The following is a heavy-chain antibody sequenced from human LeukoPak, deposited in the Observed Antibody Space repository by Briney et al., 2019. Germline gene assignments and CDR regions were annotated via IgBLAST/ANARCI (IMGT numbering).Heavy chain of an antibody. CDR3: ASAYYDFWSGYSNWFDP. D-gene: IGHD3-3*01. CDR1: GGYISSSSYY. CDR2: INHSGST. Sequence: SETLSLTCTVSGGYISSSSYYWGWVRQPPGKGLEWIGEINHSGSTNYNPSLKSRVTISVDTSKNQFSLKLSSVTAADTAVYYCASAYYDFWSGYSNWFDPWGQGTLVTVSS. J-gene: IGHJ5*02. V-gene: IGHV4-39*07.